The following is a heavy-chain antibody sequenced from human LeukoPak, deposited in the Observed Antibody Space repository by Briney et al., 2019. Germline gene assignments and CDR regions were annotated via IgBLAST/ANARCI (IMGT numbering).Heavy chain of an antibody. Sequence: TGGSLRLSCTTSGFTFRDYTMSWVRQAPGKGLEWVGFIRSQVYGGTTEYAASVQGRFTISRDDSKSVAYLQMNSLKTEDTAVYYCTTDYNSRRHLDAFDIWGQGIMVTVSS. CDR1: GFTFRDYT. V-gene: IGHV3-49*04. J-gene: IGHJ3*02. D-gene: IGHD1-1*01. CDR2: IRSQVYGGTT. CDR3: TTDYNSRRHLDAFDI.